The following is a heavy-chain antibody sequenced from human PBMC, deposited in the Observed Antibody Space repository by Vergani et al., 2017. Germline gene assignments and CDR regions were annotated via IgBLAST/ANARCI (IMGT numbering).Heavy chain of an antibody. CDR1: GGTFSSYA. V-gene: IGHV1-69*04. Sequence: QVQLVQSGAEVKKPGASVKVSCKASGGTFSSYAISWVRQAPGQGLEWMGRIIPILGIANYAQKFQGRVTITADKSTSTAYMELSSLRSEDTAVYYCARAGGGSYFGDAFDIWGQGTMVTVSS. D-gene: IGHD1-26*01. CDR3: ARAGGGSYFGDAFDI. J-gene: IGHJ3*02. CDR2: IIPILGIA.